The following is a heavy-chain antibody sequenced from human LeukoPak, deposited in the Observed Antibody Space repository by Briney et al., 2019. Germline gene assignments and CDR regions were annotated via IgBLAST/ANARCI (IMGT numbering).Heavy chain of an antibody. J-gene: IGHJ6*04. D-gene: IGHD3-16*01. CDR3: ARGGEDV. Sequence: SGGSLRLSRTASGFTVSSNYMNWVRQAPGKGLEWVSVIYSGGSTYYVDSVKGRFTISRDDSKNTLYLQMNSLRAEDTAVYYCARGGEDVWGKGTTVTVSS. CDR1: GFTVSSNY. CDR2: IYSGGST. V-gene: IGHV3-53*01.